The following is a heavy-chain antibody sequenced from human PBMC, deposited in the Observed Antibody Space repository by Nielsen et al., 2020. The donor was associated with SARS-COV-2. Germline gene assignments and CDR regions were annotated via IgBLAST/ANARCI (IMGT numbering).Heavy chain of an antibody. CDR3: AREGTVGAGGFDY. Sequence: GGSLRLSCVASGFTFSSYGMHWVRQAPGKGLEWVAVIWYDGSNKYYADSVKGRFTISRDNSKNTLYLQMNSLRAEDTAVYYCAREGTVGAGGFDYWGQGTLVTVSS. CDR1: GFTFSSYG. D-gene: IGHD1-26*01. CDR2: IWYDGSNK. J-gene: IGHJ4*02. V-gene: IGHV3-33*08.